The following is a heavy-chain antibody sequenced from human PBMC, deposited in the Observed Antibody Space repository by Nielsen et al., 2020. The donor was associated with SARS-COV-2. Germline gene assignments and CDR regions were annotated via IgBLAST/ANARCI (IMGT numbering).Heavy chain of an antibody. J-gene: IGHJ6*02. Sequence: PVKVSCKASGGTLNSHTISWVRQAPGEGLEWMGRIIPTLGMANYAQKFQDRVTITADKSTSTVYMELSSLRSEDTAIYYCARDGDYFESSDYLGDYYYHNGLDVWGQGTTVTVSS. CDR1: GGTLNSHT. CDR2: IIPTLGMA. CDR3: ARDGDYFESSDYLGDYYYHNGLDV. V-gene: IGHV1-69*04. D-gene: IGHD3-22*01.